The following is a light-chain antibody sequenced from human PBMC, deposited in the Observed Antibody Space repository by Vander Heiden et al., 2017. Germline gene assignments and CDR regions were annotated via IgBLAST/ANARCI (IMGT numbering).Light chain of an antibody. CDR3: QQYYSTPRT. J-gene: IGKJ1*01. V-gene: IGKV4-1*01. CDR1: PSVLYSSNNKNY. CDR2: LAS. Sequence: DIVMTQSPDSLAVSLGERATINCKSSPSVLYSSNNKNYLAWYQQKPGQPPKLLIYLASTRESAVPDRFSGSGSGTDFTLTISSLQAEDVAVYYCQQYYSTPRTFGQGTKVEIK.